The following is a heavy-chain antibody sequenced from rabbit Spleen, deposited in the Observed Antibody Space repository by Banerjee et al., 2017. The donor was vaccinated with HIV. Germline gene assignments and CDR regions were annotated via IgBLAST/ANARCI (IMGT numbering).Heavy chain of an antibody. Sequence: QEQLVESGGGLVQPEGSLALTCKASGFSFSSSDYICWVRQAPGKGLEWISCIAGSSSAFTYSATWAKGRFTISKTSSTTVTLQMTSLTVADTATYFCARDLVAVIGWNFNLWGPGTLVTVS. CDR2: IAGSSSAFT. CDR1: GFSFSSSDY. CDR3: ARDLVAVIGWNFNL. D-gene: IGHD4-2*01. J-gene: IGHJ4*01. V-gene: IGHV1S45*01.